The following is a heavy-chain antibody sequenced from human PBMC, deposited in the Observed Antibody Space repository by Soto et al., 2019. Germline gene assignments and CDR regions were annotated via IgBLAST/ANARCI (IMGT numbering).Heavy chain of an antibody. CDR2: INAGNGNT. Sequence: ASVKVSCKASGYTFTSYAMHWVRQAPGQRLEWMGWINAGNGNTKYSQKFQGRVTITRDTSASTAYMELSSLRSEDTAVYYCARDPKIAADYYYYYGMDVWGHGTTVTVSS. CDR1: GYTFTSYA. V-gene: IGHV1-3*01. J-gene: IGHJ6*02. CDR3: ARDPKIAADYYYYYGMDV. D-gene: IGHD6-13*01.